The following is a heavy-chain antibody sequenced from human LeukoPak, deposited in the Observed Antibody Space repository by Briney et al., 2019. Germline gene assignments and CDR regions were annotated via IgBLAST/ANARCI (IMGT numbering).Heavy chain of an antibody. V-gene: IGHV4-4*07. Sequence: PSETLSLTCTVSGGSISSYYWSWIRQPAGKGLEWIGRIYTSGSTNYNPSLKSRVTISVDTSKNQFSLKLSSVTAADTAVYYCARVGVVVTARWFDPWGQGTLVTVSS. D-gene: IGHD2-21*02. J-gene: IGHJ5*02. CDR1: GGSISSYY. CDR2: IYTSGST. CDR3: ARVGVVVTARWFDP.